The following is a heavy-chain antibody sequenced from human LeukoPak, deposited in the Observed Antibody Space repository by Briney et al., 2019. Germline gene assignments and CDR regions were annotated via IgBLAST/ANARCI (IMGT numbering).Heavy chain of an antibody. J-gene: IGHJ4*02. Sequence: PGGSLRLSCAASGFTFSSYAMSWVRQAPGKGLEWVSAISGSGGSTYYADSVKGRFTNSRDNSKNTLYLQMNSLRAEDTAVYYCAKVVAAHYYFDYWGQGTLVTVSS. CDR3: AKVVAAHYYFDY. D-gene: IGHD6-6*01. V-gene: IGHV3-23*01. CDR2: ISGSGGST. CDR1: GFTFSSYA.